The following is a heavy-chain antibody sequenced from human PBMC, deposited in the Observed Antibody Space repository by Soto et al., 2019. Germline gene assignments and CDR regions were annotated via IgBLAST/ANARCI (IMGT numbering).Heavy chain of an antibody. Sequence: PGGSLRLSCEASGYTFSSYAMHWVRQAPGKGLEWVAVILYDGGNKYYADSVEGRFTISRDNSKNTLYLQMNSLRAGDTALYYCARTTGTLYYFDYWGQGTLVTVSS. V-gene: IGHV3-30*04. J-gene: IGHJ4*02. CDR2: ILYDGGNK. CDR1: GYTFSSYA. D-gene: IGHD1-1*01. CDR3: ARTTGTLYYFDY.